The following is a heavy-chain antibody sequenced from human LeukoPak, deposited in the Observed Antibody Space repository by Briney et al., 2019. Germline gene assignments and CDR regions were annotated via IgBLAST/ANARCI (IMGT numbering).Heavy chain of an antibody. CDR1: GGSISSSSYY. Sequence: SETLSLTCTVSGGSISSSSYYWGWIRQPPGKGLEWIGSIYCSGSTYYNPSLKSRVTISVDTSKNQFSLKLSSVTAADTAVYYCARLPHISARGYGLDYWGQGTLVTVSS. CDR3: ARLPHISARGYGLDY. V-gene: IGHV4-39*01. CDR2: IYCSGST. D-gene: IGHD6-13*01. J-gene: IGHJ4*02.